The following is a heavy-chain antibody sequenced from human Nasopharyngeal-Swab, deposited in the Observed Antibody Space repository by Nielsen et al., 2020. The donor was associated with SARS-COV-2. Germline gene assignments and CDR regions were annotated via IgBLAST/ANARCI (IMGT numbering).Heavy chain of an antibody. J-gene: IGHJ4*02. V-gene: IGHV4-30-2*01. Sequence: SETLSLTCAVSGGSISSGGYSWSWIRQPPGKGLEWIGYIYHSGSTYYNPSLKSRVTISVDRSKNQFSLKLSSVTAADTAVYYCARGGVVPWFDYWGQGTRVTVSS. D-gene: IGHD3-3*01. CDR2: IYHSGST. CDR3: ARGGVVPWFDY. CDR1: GGSISSGGYS.